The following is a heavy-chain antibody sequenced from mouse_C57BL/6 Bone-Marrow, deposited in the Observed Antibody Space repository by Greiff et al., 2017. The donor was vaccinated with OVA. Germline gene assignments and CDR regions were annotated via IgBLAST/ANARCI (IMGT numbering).Heavy chain of an antibody. CDR2: INPYNGGT. J-gene: IGHJ2*01. CDR1: GYTFTDYY. V-gene: IGHV1-19*01. Sequence: EVKLMESGPVLVKPGASVKMSCKASGYTFTDYYMNWVKQSHGKSLEWIGVINPYNGGTSYNQKFKGKATLTVDKSSSTAYMELNSLTSEDSAVYYCAREDPYYFDYWGQGTTLTVSS. CDR3: AREDPYYFDY.